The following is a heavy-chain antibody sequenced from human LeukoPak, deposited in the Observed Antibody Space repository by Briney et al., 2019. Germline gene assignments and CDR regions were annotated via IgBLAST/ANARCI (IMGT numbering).Heavy chain of an antibody. D-gene: IGHD4-23*01. CDR3: VRVDNGGNYFDY. Sequence: PSETLSLTCTVSAGSISSSSYSWGWIRQPPGKGLEWIGSIYYSGSTYYNPSLKSRVTISVDTSKNQFSLKLSSVTAADTAVYYCVRVDNGGNYFDYWGQGTLVTVSS. CDR2: IYYSGST. CDR1: AGSISSSSYS. V-gene: IGHV4-39*01. J-gene: IGHJ4*02.